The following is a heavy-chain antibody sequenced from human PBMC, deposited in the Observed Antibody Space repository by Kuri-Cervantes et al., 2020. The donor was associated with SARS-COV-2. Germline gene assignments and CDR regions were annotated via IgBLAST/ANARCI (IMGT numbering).Heavy chain of an antibody. J-gene: IGHJ4*02. CDR1: GLTFSSYA. CDR2: ISGSGGST. D-gene: IGHD1-1*01. Sequence: GESLKISCAASGLTFSSYAMSWVRQAPGKGLEWVSAISGSGGSTHYADSVKGRFTISRDNAKNMLFLQMNRLRAEDTAVYYCVRDGDHWNFDYWGQGTLVTVSS. CDR3: VRDGDHWNFDY. V-gene: IGHV3-23*01.